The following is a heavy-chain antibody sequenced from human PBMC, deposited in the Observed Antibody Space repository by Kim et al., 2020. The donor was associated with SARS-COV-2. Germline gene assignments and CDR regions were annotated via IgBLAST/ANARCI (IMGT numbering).Heavy chain of an antibody. V-gene: IGHV4-59*13. CDR3: ARERTGVDVGSFDP. J-gene: IGHJ5*02. Sequence: SETLSLTCTVSGGSISSYYWSWIRQPPGKGLEWIGYIYYSGSTNYNPSLKSRVTISVDTSKNQFSLKLSSVTAADTAVYYCARERTGVDVGSFDPWGQGTLVTVSS. CDR2: IYYSGST. D-gene: IGHD1-26*01. CDR1: GGSISSYY.